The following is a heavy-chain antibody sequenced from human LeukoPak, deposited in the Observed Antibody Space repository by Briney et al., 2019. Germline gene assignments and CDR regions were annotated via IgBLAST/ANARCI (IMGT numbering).Heavy chain of an antibody. V-gene: IGHV4-38-2*02. CDR3: ARDRYYDSSGYQGGPFDY. CDR2: IYHSGST. Sequence: SETLSLTCTVSGYSISSGYYWGWIRQPPGKGLERIGSIYHSGSTYYNPSLKSRVTISVDTSKNQFSLKLSSVTAADTAVYYCARDRYYDSSGYQGGPFDYWGQGTLVTVSS. CDR1: GYSISSGYY. D-gene: IGHD3-22*01. J-gene: IGHJ4*02.